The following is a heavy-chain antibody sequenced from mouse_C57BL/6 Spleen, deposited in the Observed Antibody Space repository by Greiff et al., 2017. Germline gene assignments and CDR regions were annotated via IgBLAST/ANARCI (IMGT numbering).Heavy chain of an antibody. J-gene: IGHJ4*01. D-gene: IGHD1-1*01. CDR1: GYTFTSYW. Sequence: VQLQQPGAELVRPGTSVKLSCKASGYTFTSYWMHWVKQRPGQGLEWIGVIDPSDSYTNYNQKFKGKATLTVDTSSSTAYMQLSSLTSEDSAVYYCARGSYYYGSRGDYYAMYYWGQGTSVTVSS. V-gene: IGHV1-59*01. CDR2: IDPSDSYT. CDR3: ARGSYYYGSRGDYYAMYY.